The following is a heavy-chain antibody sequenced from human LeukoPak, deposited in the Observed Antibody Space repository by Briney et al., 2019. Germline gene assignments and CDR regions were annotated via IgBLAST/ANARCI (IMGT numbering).Heavy chain of an antibody. J-gene: IGHJ6*02. V-gene: IGHV4-59*01. D-gene: IGHD1-26*01. CDR3: ARVGSGSYPYCYYGMDV. CDR1: GGSISSYY. CDR2: IYYSGST. Sequence: SETLSLTCTVSGGSISSYYWSWIRQPPGKGLEWIGYIYYSGSTNYNPSLKSRVTISVDTSKNQFSLKLSSVTAADTAVYYCARVGSGSYPYCYYGMDVWGQGTTVTVSS.